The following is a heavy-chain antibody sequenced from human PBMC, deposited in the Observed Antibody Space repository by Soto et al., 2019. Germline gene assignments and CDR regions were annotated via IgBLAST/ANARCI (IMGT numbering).Heavy chain of an antibody. CDR2: ISSSGYSA. CDR3: AKGSVVVAAKFDS. Sequence: EVQLLESGGALVQPGVSLSLSCAASGFTYNNYAMVWVRQAPGKGLEWVSAISSSGYSAYYADSVKGRFTISRDNSRNTMFLQMNKLNAEDTAVYYCAKGSVVVAAKFDSWGQGTQVTVSS. CDR1: GFTYNNYA. J-gene: IGHJ4*02. V-gene: IGHV3-23*01. D-gene: IGHD2-21*02.